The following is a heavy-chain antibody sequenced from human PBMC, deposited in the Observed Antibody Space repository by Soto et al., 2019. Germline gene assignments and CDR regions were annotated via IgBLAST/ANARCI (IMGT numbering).Heavy chain of an antibody. V-gene: IGHV1-18*01. D-gene: IGHD4-17*01. J-gene: IGHJ4*02. CDR3: ARATPYGDYAPRIDY. CDR2: ISAYNGNT. Sequence: ASVKVSCKASGYTFTSYGISWVRQAPGQGLEWMGWISAYNGNTNYAQKLQGRVTMTTDTSTSTAYMELRSLRSDDTAVYYCARATPYGDYAPRIDYWGQGTLVTVSS. CDR1: GYTFTSYG.